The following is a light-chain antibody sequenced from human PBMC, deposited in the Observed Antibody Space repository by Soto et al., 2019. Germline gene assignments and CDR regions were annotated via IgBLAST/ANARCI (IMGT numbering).Light chain of an antibody. Sequence: ETVLTQSPATLSLSPGETATLSCRASEYVDIYLAWYQQKPGQAPRLLIYHASNRATGIPARFSGSGSGTDFTLTISRLEPEDFAVYYCQQYGSSPPWTFGQGTKVEIK. J-gene: IGKJ1*01. V-gene: IGKV3-20*01. CDR1: EYVDIY. CDR2: HAS. CDR3: QQYGSSPPWT.